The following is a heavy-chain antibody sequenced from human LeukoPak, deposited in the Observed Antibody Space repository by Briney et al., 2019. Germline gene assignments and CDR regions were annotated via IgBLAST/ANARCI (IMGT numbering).Heavy chain of an antibody. J-gene: IGHJ6*03. CDR2: ISSSSSYI. CDR1: GFTFSSYS. Sequence: GGSLRLSCAASGFTFSSYSMNWVRQAPGKGLEWVSSISSSSSYIYYADSVKGRFTISRDNAKNSLYLQMNSLRAEDTAVYYCARDASKSGSYWYYYMDVWGKGTTVTVSS. CDR3: ARDASKSGSYWYYYMDV. V-gene: IGHV3-21*01. D-gene: IGHD1-26*01.